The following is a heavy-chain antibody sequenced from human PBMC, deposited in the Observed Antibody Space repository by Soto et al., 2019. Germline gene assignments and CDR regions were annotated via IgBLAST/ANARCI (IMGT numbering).Heavy chain of an antibody. CDR3: AKDRSRSMIVVVITTLDY. CDR1: GFTFSSYA. J-gene: IGHJ4*02. CDR2: ISESGGST. D-gene: IGHD3-22*01. V-gene: IGHV3-23*01. Sequence: GGSLRLSCAASGFTFSSYAMSWVRQAPGKGLEWVSGISESGGSTYYADSVKGRFTISRDNSKNTLYLQMNSLRAEDTAVYYCAKDRSRSMIVVVITTLDYWGQGTLVTVSS.